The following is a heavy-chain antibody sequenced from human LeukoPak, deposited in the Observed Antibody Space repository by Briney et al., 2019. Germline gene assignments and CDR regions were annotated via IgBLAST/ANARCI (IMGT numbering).Heavy chain of an antibody. J-gene: IGHJ6*02. D-gene: IGHD1-14*01. CDR2: IYYSGST. V-gene: IGHV4-31*03. CDR1: GGSISSGGYY. Sequence: SETLSLTCTVSGGSISSGGYYWSWIRQHPGKGLEWIGYIYYSGSTYYNPSLKSRVTISVDTSKNQFSLKLSSVTAADTAVYYCARARTPHRSVHYYYYYGMDVWGQGTTVTVSS. CDR3: ARARTPHRSVHYYYYYGMDV.